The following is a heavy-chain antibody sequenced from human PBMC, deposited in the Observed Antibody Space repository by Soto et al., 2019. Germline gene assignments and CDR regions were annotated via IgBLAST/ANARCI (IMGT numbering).Heavy chain of an antibody. J-gene: IGHJ6*02. V-gene: IGHV4-59*01. CDR2: IYYSGST. D-gene: IGHD3-3*01. Sequence: PSETLSLTCTVSGGSISSYYWSWIRQPPGKGLEWIGYIYYSGSTNYNPSLKSRVTISVDTSKNQFSLKLSSVTAADTAVYYCARGNYDFWSGYYYYYYGMDVWGQGTTVTVSS. CDR3: ARGNYDFWSGYYYYYYGMDV. CDR1: GGSISSYY.